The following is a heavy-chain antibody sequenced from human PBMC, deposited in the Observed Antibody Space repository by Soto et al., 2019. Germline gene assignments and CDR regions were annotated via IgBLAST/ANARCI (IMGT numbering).Heavy chain of an antibody. Sequence: SVKVSCKASGYTFTSYAMHWVRQAPGQRLEWMGWINAGNGNTKYSQKFQGRVTITRDTSASTAYMELSSLRSEDTAVYYCARVLTPAAMLPRTYNWFDPWGQGTLVTVSS. CDR3: ARVLTPAAMLPRTYNWFDP. D-gene: IGHD2-2*01. V-gene: IGHV1-3*01. J-gene: IGHJ5*02. CDR1: GYTFTSYA. CDR2: INAGNGNT.